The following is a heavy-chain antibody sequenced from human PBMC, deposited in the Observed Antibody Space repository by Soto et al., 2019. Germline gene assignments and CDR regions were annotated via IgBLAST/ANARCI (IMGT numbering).Heavy chain of an antibody. J-gene: IGHJ4*02. CDR3: ARGGHVVVVTAAFDY. D-gene: IGHD2-21*02. Sequence: QVQLMQSGAEVKKPGASVKVSCKASGNTFTNYYIHWVRQAPGQGLEWMGTINPSGGHTTYAQKFLGRGRTTRGTSTSTLYMELTSLRSEDTAVYYCARGGHVVVVTAAFDYWGQGTLVTVSS. V-gene: IGHV1-46*01. CDR2: INPSGGHT. CDR1: GNTFTNYY.